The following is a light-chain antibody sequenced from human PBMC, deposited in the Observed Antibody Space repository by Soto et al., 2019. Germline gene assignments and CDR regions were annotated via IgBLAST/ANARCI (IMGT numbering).Light chain of an antibody. CDR3: QSYDNSRSAWV. CDR2: GNN. CDR1: SSNIGAGYD. J-gene: IGLJ3*02. Sequence: QSVLTQPPSVSGAPGQRVTISCTGSSSNIGAGYDVHWYQQLPGTAPKLLIYGNNNRPSGVPDRFSGSKSGTSASLAITGLQAEDEGDYYCQSYDNSRSAWVFGGGTKLTVL. V-gene: IGLV1-40*01.